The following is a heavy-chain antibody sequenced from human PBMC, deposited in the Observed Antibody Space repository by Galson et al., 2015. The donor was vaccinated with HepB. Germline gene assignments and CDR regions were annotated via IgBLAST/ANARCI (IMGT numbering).Heavy chain of an antibody. CDR3: ARDSWGLLWFEEYYFDY. CDR2: ISSSSSTI. CDR1: GFTFSSYS. D-gene: IGHD3-10*01. Sequence: SLRLSCAASGFTFSSYSMNWVRQAPGKGLEWVSYISSSSSTIYYADSVKGRFTISRDNAKNSLYLQMNSLRDEDTAVYYCARDSWGLLWFEEYYFDYWGQGTLVTVSS. J-gene: IGHJ4*02. V-gene: IGHV3-48*02.